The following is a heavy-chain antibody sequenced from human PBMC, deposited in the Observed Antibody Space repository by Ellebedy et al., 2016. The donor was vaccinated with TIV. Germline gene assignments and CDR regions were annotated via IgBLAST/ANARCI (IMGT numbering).Heavy chain of an antibody. CDR1: GFTFNIYG. J-gene: IGHJ6*02. D-gene: IGHD3-3*01. V-gene: IGHV3-30*18. CDR3: AKDAQVGRFLEWLTRMDV. Sequence: PGGSLRLSCAASGFTFNIYGMHWVRQAPGKGLEWVAIISYDESNIYYADSVKGRFTISRDNSKNTLDLQMNSLRPDDTGVYYCAKDAQVGRFLEWLTRMDVWGQGTTVTVSS. CDR2: ISYDESNI.